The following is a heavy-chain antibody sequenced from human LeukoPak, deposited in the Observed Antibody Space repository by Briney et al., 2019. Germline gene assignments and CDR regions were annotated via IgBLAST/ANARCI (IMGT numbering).Heavy chain of an antibody. Sequence: GASVKVSCKASGYTFTGYYMHWVRQAPGQGLEWMGRINTNSGGTNYAQKFQGRVTMTRDTSISTAYMELSRLRSDDTAVYYCAREVVPAAQTYSYYYYYMDVWGKGTTVTVS. D-gene: IGHD2-2*01. CDR3: AREVVPAAQTYSYYYYYMDV. J-gene: IGHJ6*03. V-gene: IGHV1-2*06. CDR2: INTNSGGT. CDR1: GYTFTGYY.